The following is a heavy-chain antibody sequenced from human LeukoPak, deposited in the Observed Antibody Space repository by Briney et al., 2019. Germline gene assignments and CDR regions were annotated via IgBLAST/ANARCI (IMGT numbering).Heavy chain of an antibody. J-gene: IGHJ6*03. CDR2: ISSSSSYI. CDR1: GFTFSSYS. Sequence: GGSLRLSCAASGFTFSSYSMNWVRQAPGKGLEWVSSISSSSSYIYYADSVKGRFTISRDNAKNSLYLQMNSLRAEDTAVYYCASHKTTVTTPGDMDVWGKGTTVTVSS. D-gene: IGHD4-17*01. V-gene: IGHV3-21*01. CDR3: ASHKTTVTTPGDMDV.